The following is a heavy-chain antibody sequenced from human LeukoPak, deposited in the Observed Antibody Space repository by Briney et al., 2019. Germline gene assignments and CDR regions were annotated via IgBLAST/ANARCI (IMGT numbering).Heavy chain of an antibody. V-gene: IGHV3-48*04. CDR1: GFSFSGYS. CDR2: ISSGSRTI. D-gene: IGHD2-21*01. Sequence: GGSLRLSCAASGFSFSGYSMNWVRQAPGKGLDWVSYISSGSRTIFYAESVKGRFTISRDHAKNLLYLEMNSLRAEDTAVYYCVRESIRGTRDFDYWGQGTPVTVSS. CDR3: VRESIRGTRDFDY. J-gene: IGHJ4*02.